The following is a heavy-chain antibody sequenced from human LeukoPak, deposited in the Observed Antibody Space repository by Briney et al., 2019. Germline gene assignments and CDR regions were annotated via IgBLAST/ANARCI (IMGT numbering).Heavy chain of an antibody. J-gene: IGHJ5*02. Sequence: EPGGSLRLSCAASEFTFSNYGMNWVRQAPGKGLEWISYISSSSSTIYYADSVKGRFTISRDNAKNSLYLQMNSLRAEDTAVYFCARDREVYAPKGGNWFDPWGQGTLVTVSS. D-gene: IGHD2-8*01. CDR2: ISSSSSTI. CDR3: ARDREVYAPKGGNWFDP. CDR1: EFTFSNYG. V-gene: IGHV3-48*04.